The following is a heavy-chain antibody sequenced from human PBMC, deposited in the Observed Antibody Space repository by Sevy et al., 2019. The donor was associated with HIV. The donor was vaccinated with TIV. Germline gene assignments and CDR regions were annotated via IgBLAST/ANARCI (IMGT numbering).Heavy chain of an antibody. D-gene: IGHD2-8*01. J-gene: IGHJ4*02. CDR3: AREGCTQPHDY. CDR2: FSFGCGRI. V-gene: IGHV3-23*01. Sequence: GGSLRLSCAASGFTFAKYSMSWVRQAPGKGLEWVSTFSFGCGRINYANSVKGRFSISRDDSKNTLFLQMNSLRAEDTATYFCAREGCTQPHDYWGQGTLVTVSS. CDR1: GFTFAKYS.